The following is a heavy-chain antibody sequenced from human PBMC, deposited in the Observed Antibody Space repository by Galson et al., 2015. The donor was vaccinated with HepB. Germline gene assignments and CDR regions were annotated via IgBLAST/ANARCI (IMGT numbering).Heavy chain of an antibody. CDR3: ARGDQVYYYMDV. J-gene: IGHJ6*03. CDR2: ISYDGSNK. Sequence: SLRLSCAASGFTFSSYGMHWVRQAPGKGLEWVAVISYDGSNKYYADSVKGRFTISRDNSKNTLYLQMNSLRAEDTAVYYCARGDQVYYYMDVWGKGTTVTVSS. V-gene: IGHV3-30*03. D-gene: IGHD3-16*01. CDR1: GFTFSSYG.